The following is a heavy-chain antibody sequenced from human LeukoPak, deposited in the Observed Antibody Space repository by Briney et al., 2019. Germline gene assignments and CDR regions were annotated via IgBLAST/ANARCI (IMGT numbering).Heavy chain of an antibody. D-gene: IGHD4-23*01. Sequence: SETVSLTCAVYGGSFSGYYWSWIRQPPGKGLEWIGYIYNSGRTNYNPSFKSRVTISVDTSKNQFSLKLSSVTAADTAVYYCARDIYGGNYYFDYWGQGTLVTVSS. V-gene: IGHV4-59*01. CDR3: ARDIYGGNYYFDY. CDR1: GGSFSGYY. CDR2: IYNSGRT. J-gene: IGHJ4*02.